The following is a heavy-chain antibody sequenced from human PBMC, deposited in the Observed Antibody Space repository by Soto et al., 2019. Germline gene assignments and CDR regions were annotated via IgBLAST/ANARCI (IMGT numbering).Heavy chain of an antibody. CDR2: INPSGGST. V-gene: IGHV1-46*01. D-gene: IGHD5-18*01. Sequence: ASVKVSCKASGYTFTGYYMHWVRQAPGQGLEWMGIINPSGGSTSYAQKFQGRVTMTRDTSTSTVYMELSSVTAADTAVYYCARRYGSCFDYWGQGTLVTVSS. J-gene: IGHJ4*02. CDR1: GYTFTGYY. CDR3: ARRYGSCFDY.